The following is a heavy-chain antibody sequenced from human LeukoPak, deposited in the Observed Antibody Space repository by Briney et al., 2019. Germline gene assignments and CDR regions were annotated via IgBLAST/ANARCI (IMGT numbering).Heavy chain of an antibody. V-gene: IGHV3-49*04. J-gene: IGHJ4*02. Sequence: SGGSLRLSCTASGFTFGDYAMSGVRQAPGKGREWVSFIRSKTYGGRTEYTASVKGRFTVSRDDSKSIAYLQMNSLKTEDTAVYYCTRAGRIAAAPSGNWGQGTLVTVSS. CDR2: IRSKTYGGRT. CDR1: GFTFGDYA. D-gene: IGHD6-13*01. CDR3: TRAGRIAAAPSGN.